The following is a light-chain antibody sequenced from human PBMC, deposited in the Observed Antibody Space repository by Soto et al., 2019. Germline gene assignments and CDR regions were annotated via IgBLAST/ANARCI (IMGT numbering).Light chain of an antibody. J-gene: IGKJ1*01. CDR2: GAS. V-gene: IGKV3-20*01. CDR3: QQYGSAPKT. CDR1: QSVSSSY. Sequence: EIVLTQSPGPLSLSPGERATLSCRASQSVSSSYLAWYQQKPGQAPRLLIYGASSRATGIPDRFSGSGSGTDFSVTISRLEPEDFAVDYCQQYGSAPKTFGQGTKVEIK.